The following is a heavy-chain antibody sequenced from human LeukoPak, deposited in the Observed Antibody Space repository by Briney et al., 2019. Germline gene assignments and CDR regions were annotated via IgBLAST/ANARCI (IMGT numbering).Heavy chain of an antibody. J-gene: IGHJ4*02. CDR2: INPNNGGT. CDR1: GYIFTGYY. Sequence: GASVKVSCKASGYIFTGYYIHWVRQAPGQGLERMGWINPNNGGTKYAQKFQGRVTMTRDTSIGTAYMELSRVTSDDTAVYYCARDRSVGVPGAAGYYWGQGTLVTVSS. CDR3: ARDRSVGVPGAAGYY. D-gene: IGHD2-2*01. V-gene: IGHV1-2*02.